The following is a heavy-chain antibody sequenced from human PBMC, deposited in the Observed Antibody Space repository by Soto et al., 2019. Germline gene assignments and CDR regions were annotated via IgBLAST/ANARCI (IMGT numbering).Heavy chain of an antibody. CDR2: ISYDGSNK. CDR1: GFTFSSYA. J-gene: IGHJ4*02. V-gene: IGHV3-30-3*01. Sequence: GTLRRSCAASGFTFSSYAMHWVRQAPGKGLEWVAVISYDGSNKYYADSVKGRFTISRDNSKNTLYLQMNSLRAEDTAVYYCARAWYYDFWSGSQDWGQGTLV. CDR3: ARAWYYDFWSGSQD. D-gene: IGHD3-3*01.